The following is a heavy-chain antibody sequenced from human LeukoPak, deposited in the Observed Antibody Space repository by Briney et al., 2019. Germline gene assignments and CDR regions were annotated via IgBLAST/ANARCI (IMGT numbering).Heavy chain of an antibody. CDR2: INHSGST. CDR3: AGSDCSSTSCRYYYYYMDV. CDR1: GGSFSGYY. V-gene: IGHV4-34*01. J-gene: IGHJ6*03. Sequence: SETLTLTCAVYGGSFSGYYWSWIRQPPGKGLEWIGEINHSGSTNYNPSLKSRVTISVDTSKNQFSLKLSSVTAADTAVYYCAGSDCSSTSCRYYYYYMDVWGKGTTVTVSS. D-gene: IGHD2-2*01.